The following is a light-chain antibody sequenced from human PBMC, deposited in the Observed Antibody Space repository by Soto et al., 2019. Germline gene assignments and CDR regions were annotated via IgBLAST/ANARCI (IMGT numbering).Light chain of an antibody. V-gene: IGKV3-20*01. CDR3: QHYDSSPIT. J-gene: IGKJ5*01. Sequence: EVVLTQSPGTLSLSPGERATLSCTASQTVLFNYLAWYQQKPGQAPPLLIYGAASRATGIPDRLRGSGSGTAFTLTISRLELEDFAAYYCQHYDSSPITFGHGTRLEIK. CDR1: QTVLFNY. CDR2: GAA.